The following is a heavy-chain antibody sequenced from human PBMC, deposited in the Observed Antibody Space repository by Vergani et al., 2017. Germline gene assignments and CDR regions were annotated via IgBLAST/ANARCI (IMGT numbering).Heavy chain of an antibody. D-gene: IGHD3-10*01. Sequence: QVQLVESGGGVVQPGRSLRLSCAASGFTFSSYGMHWVRQAPGKGLEWVAVISYDGSNKYYADSVKGRFTISRDNSKNTLYLQMNSLRAEDTAVYYCAKAAGRGVITNYYYYGMDVWGQGP. V-gene: IGHV3-30*18. CDR3: AKAAGRGVITNYYYYGMDV. CDR1: GFTFSSYG. CDR2: ISYDGSNK. J-gene: IGHJ6*02.